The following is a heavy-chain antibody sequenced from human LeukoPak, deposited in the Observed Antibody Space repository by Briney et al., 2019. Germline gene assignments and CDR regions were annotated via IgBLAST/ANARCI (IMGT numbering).Heavy chain of an antibody. D-gene: IGHD4-17*01. CDR1: GFTFSSYW. J-gene: IGHJ3*02. Sequence: GGSLRLSCAASGFTFSSYWMSWVRQAPGKGLEWVANIKQDGSDKYYVDSVKGRFSISRDNAKNSLFLQMNSLRAEDTAVYYCARDLIDGDDAFDIWGQGTMVTASS. CDR3: ARDLIDGDDAFDI. CDR2: IKQDGSDK. V-gene: IGHV3-7*01.